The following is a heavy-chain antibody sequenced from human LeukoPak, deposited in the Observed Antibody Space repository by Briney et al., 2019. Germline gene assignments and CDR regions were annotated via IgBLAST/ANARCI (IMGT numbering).Heavy chain of an antibody. CDR1: GYTFMGYY. V-gene: IGHV1-2*02. Sequence: GSVKVSSKASGYTFMGYYMYWVRQAPGQGHECMAWINPNSGGTNYAQKFQGRVTMTRDTSISTAYMELSRLRSDDTAVYYCATHFTVGYYYYGTDVWGQGTTVTVSS. CDR2: INPNSGGT. D-gene: IGHD3-3*02. CDR3: ATHFTVGYYYYGTDV. J-gene: IGHJ6*02.